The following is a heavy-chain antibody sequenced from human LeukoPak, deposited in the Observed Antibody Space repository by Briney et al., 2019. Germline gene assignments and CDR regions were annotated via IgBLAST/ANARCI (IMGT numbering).Heavy chain of an antibody. V-gene: IGHV4-30-2*01. D-gene: IGHD1-26*01. Sequence: PSQTLSLTCTVSGGSISSGGYYWSWIRQPPGKGLEWIGYIYHSGSTYYNPSLKSRVTISVDRSKNQFSLKLSSVTAADTAVYYCARSRVKVGATRVDYWGQGTLVTVSS. CDR3: ARSRVKVGATRVDY. CDR2: IYHSGST. J-gene: IGHJ4*02. CDR1: GGSISSGGYY.